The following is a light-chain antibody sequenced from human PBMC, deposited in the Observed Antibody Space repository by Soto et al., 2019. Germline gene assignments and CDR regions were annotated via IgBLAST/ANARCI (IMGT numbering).Light chain of an antibody. J-gene: IGKJ5*01. Sequence: IVLTQSPGTLSLSPGERATLSCRASQSVSSSYLAWYQQKPGQAPRLLIYGASSRDTGIPDRFSGRGSGTDFTLTISSLEPEDFAVYYCQQYGSSQITFGHGTRLEIK. V-gene: IGKV3-20*01. CDR2: GAS. CDR1: QSVSSSY. CDR3: QQYGSSQIT.